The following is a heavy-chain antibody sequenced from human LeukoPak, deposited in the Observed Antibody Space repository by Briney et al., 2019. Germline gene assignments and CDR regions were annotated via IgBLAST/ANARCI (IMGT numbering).Heavy chain of an antibody. CDR3: ARWRSIRYYFDH. V-gene: IGHV3-7*01. J-gene: IGHJ4*02. Sequence: GGSLRLSCAASGFTFSNYWMSWVRQAPGKGLEWVAKIKEDGSEKYYVDSVKGRFTISRNNAKNSLHLQMNSLRAEDTAVYYCARWRSIRYYFDHWGQGTLVTVSS. CDR1: GFTFSNYW. D-gene: IGHD2-2*01. CDR2: IKEDGSEK.